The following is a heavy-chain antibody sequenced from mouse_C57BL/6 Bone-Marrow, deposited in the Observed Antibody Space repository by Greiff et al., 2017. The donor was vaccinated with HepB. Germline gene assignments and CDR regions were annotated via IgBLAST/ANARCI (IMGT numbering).Heavy chain of an antibody. CDR1: GYTFTSYG. J-gene: IGHJ3*01. D-gene: IGHD2-4*01. Sequence: VMLVESGAELARPGASVKLSCKASGYTFTSYGISWVKQRTGQGLEWIGEIYPRSGNTYYNEKFKGKATLTADKSSSTAYMELRSLTSEDSAVYFCARGIYYDYDEDFAYWGQGTLVTVSA. CDR3: ARGIYYDYDEDFAY. CDR2: IYPRSGNT. V-gene: IGHV1-81*01.